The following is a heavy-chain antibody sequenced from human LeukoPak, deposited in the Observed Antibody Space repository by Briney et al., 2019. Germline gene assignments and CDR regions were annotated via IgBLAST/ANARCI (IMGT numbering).Heavy chain of an antibody. V-gene: IGHV4-39*07. Sequence: SETLSLTCTVSGGSISSSSDYWGWIRQPPGKGLEWIGSIYYSGSTYNNPSLKSRVTISVDTSKNQFSLKLSSVTAADTAVYYCARAEYYYDSSGYLYWGQGALVTVSS. CDR1: GGSISSSSDY. J-gene: IGHJ4*02. CDR2: IYYSGST. D-gene: IGHD3-22*01. CDR3: ARAEYYYDSSGYLY.